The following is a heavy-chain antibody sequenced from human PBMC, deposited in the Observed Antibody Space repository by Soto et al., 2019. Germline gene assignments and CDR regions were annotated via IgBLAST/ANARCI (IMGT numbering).Heavy chain of an antibody. Sequence: SETLSLTCAVYGGSFSGYYWSLIRQPPGKGLEWIGEINHSGSTNYNPSLKSRVTISVDTSKNQFSLKLSSVTAADTAVYYCARRNYYGSGSYYYYYSYGMEVWGEGTTVTVSS. CDR3: ARRNYYGSGSYYYYYSYGMEV. D-gene: IGHD3-10*01. CDR1: GGSFSGYY. V-gene: IGHV4-34*01. CDR2: INHSGST. J-gene: IGHJ6*02.